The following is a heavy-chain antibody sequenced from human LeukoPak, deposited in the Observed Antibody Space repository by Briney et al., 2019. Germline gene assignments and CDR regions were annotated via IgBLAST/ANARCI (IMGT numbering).Heavy chain of an antibody. D-gene: IGHD1-26*01. CDR3: ATVRGGATDRGCFDP. CDR1: GGSISSDTYY. Sequence: PSETLSLTCTVSGGSISSDTYYWSWIRQPAGKGLEWIGRIYSSGSTNYNPSLKSRITISVDTSKNQFSLKLTSVTAADTAVYYCATVRGGATDRGCFDPWGQGTLVTVSS. V-gene: IGHV4-61*02. CDR2: IYSSGST. J-gene: IGHJ5*02.